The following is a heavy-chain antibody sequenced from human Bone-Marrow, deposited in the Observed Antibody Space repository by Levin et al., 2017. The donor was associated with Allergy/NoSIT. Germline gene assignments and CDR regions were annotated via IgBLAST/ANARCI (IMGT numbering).Heavy chain of an antibody. Sequence: SGGSLRLSCETSGYIFTNYWIAWVRQMPGKGLEWMGVIYPDDSDTRYSPSFQGQVTISADKSISTAYLQWSSLKASDTAMYYCARRLTVTIDYYQYYYMDVWGKGTTVTVSS. J-gene: IGHJ6*03. CDR2: IYPDDSDT. D-gene: IGHD4-11*01. CDR1: GYIFTNYW. CDR3: ARRLTVTIDYYQYYYMDV. V-gene: IGHV5-51*01.